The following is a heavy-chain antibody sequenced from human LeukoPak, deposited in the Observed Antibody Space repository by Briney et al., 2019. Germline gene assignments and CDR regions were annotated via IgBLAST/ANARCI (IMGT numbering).Heavy chain of an antibody. CDR3: ARDCNEAPAGTLYYYYYYMDV. D-gene: IGHD2-2*01. V-gene: IGHV4-34*01. J-gene: IGHJ6*03. Sequence: SETLSLTCAVYGGSFSGYYWSWIRQPPGKGLEWIGEINHSGSTNYNPSLKSRVTISVDTSKNQFSLKLSSVTAADTAVYYCARDCNEAPAGTLYYYYYYMDVWGKGTTVTISS. CDR2: INHSGST. CDR1: GGSFSGYY.